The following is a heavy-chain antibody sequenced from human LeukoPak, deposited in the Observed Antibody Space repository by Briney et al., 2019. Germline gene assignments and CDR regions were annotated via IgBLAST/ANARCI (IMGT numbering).Heavy chain of an antibody. CDR2: IFSNDEK. CDR1: GFSLSNARMG. J-gene: IGHJ4*02. CDR3: ARIQGYSYDNIDY. V-gene: IGHV2-26*01. D-gene: IGHD5-18*01. Sequence: SGPTLVNPTETLTLTCTVSGFSLSNARMGVSWIRQPPGKALEWLAHIFSNDEKSYSTSLKSRLTISKDTSKSQVVLTMTNMDPADTATYYCARIQGYSYDNIDYWGQGTLVTVSS.